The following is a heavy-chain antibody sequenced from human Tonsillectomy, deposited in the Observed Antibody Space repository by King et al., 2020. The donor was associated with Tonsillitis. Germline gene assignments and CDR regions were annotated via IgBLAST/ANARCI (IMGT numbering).Heavy chain of an antibody. CDR3: ARENGGSNWFDP. J-gene: IGHJ5*02. CDR1: GGSISSGDYY. CDR2: IYYSGST. Sequence: HVQLQESGPGLVKPSQTLSLTCTVSGGSISSGDYYWSWIRQPPGKGREWIGYIYYSGSTYYNASLKSRVTISVDTSKNQFSLKLSSVTAADTAVYYCARENGGSNWFDPWGQGTLVTVSS. V-gene: IGHV4-30-4*01. D-gene: IGHD3-16*01.